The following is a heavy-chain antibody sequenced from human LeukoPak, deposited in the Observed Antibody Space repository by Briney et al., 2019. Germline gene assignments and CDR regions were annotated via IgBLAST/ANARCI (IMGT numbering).Heavy chain of an antibody. CDR1: GGSFSGYY. J-gene: IGHJ4*02. V-gene: IGHV4-34*01. D-gene: IGHD1-26*01. Sequence: SETLSLTCAVYGGSFSGYYWSWIRQPPGKGLEWIGEINHSGSTNYNPSLKSRVTISVDTSKNQFSLKLSSVTAADTAVYYCARNSPSGATLFDYWGQGTLVTVSS. CDR3: ARNSPSGATLFDY. CDR2: INHSGST.